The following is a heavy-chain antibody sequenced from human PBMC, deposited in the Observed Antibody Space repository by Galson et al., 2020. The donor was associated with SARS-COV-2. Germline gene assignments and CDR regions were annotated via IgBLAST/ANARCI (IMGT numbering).Heavy chain of an antibody. D-gene: IGHD3-9*01. J-gene: IGHJ4*02. Sequence: GESLKISCAASGFTFSNAWMSWVRQAPGKGLEWVGRIKSKTGGGTTDYAAPVKGRFTISRDDSKNTLYLQMNSLKTEDTAVYYCTTATHTYYDILTGYYQLDYWGQGTLVTVSS. CDR1: GFTFSNAW. CDR2: IKSKTGGGTT. V-gene: IGHV3-15*01. CDR3: TTATHTYYDILTGYYQLDY.